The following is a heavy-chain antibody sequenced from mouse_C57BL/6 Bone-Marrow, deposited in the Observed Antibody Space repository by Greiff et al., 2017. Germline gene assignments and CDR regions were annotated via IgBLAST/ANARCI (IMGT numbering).Heavy chain of an antibody. CDR3: VRRPYYYGSSYDAMDY. D-gene: IGHD1-1*01. Sequence: QVQLQQSGAELMKPGASVKLSCKATGYTFTGYWIEWVKQRPGHGLEWIGEILPGSGSTNYNEKFKGKATFTADTSSNTSYMQLSSLTTEDSAIYYCVRRPYYYGSSYDAMDYWGQGTSVTVAS. V-gene: IGHV1-9*01. CDR2: ILPGSGST. J-gene: IGHJ4*01. CDR1: GYTFTGYW.